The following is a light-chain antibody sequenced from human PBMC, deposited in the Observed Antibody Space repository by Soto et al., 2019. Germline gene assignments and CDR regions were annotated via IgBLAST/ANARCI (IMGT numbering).Light chain of an antibody. V-gene: IGLV2-14*01. CDR1: GSDVGGYNY. CDR3: SSYTSSSTSVV. Sequence: SALTQPASVSGSPGQSITISCTGTGSDVGGYNYVSWYQQHPDKAPKLMIYDVSNRPSGVSNRFSGSKSGNTASLTISGLQAEDEADYYCSSYTSSSTSVVFGGGTQLTVL. CDR2: DVS. J-gene: IGLJ2*01.